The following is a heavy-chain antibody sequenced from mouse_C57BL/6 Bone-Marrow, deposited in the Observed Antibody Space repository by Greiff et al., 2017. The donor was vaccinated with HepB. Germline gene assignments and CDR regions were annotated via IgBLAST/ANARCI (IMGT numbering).Heavy chain of an antibody. J-gene: IGHJ4*01. V-gene: IGHV1-55*01. Sequence: LQESGAELVKPGASVKMSCKASGYTFTSYWITWVKQRPGQGLEWIGDIYPGSGSTNYNEKFKSKATLTVDTSSSTAYMQLSSLTSEDSAVYYCAPNWAYAMDYWGQGTSVTVSS. CDR2: IYPGSGST. CDR3: APNWAYAMDY. D-gene: IGHD4-1*01. CDR1: GYTFTSYW.